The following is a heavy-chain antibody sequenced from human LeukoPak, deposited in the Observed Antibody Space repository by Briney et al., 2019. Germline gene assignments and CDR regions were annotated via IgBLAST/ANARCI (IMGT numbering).Heavy chain of an antibody. J-gene: IGHJ6*02. V-gene: IGHV1-8*03. D-gene: IGHD6-13*01. CDR2: MNPSSGDT. CDR1: GYTFTSFD. CDR3: AQGVAAAGIWSYYYGMDV. Sequence: ASVKVSCKASGYTFTSFDINWVRQATGQGPEWMGWMNPSSGDTGYAQKFQGRVTFTRDTSTNTAYMELSSLTSEDTAVYYCAQGVAAAGIWSYYYGMDVWGQGTTVTVSS.